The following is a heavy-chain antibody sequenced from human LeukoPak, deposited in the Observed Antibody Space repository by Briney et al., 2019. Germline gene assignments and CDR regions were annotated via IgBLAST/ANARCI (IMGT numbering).Heavy chain of an antibody. CDR3: ARGNTRYGGRSYGMDV. J-gene: IGHJ6*02. Sequence: SETLSLTCAVYGGSFSGYYWSWIRQPPGKGLEWIGEINHSGSTNYNPSLKSRVTISVDTSKNQFSLKLSSVTAADTAVYYCARGNTRYGGRSYGMDVWGQGTTVTVSS. CDR2: INHSGST. V-gene: IGHV4-34*01. D-gene: IGHD4-17*01. CDR1: GGSFSGYY.